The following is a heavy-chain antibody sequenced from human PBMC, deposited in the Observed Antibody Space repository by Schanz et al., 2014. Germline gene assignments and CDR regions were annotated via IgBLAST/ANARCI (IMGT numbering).Heavy chain of an antibody. V-gene: IGHV3-23*04. CDR1: GFTFSSYA. J-gene: IGHJ3*01. CDR3: AKDGVEAVATV. Sequence: EVQLVESGGGLVQPGGSLRLSCAASGFTFSSYAMSWVRQAPGKGLEWVSTVYMSAASTRYADSVKGRFIISRDSSKNTLFLQMNSLRAEDTAVYYCAKDGVEAVATVWGQGTLVTVSS. CDR2: VYMSAAST. D-gene: IGHD5-12*01.